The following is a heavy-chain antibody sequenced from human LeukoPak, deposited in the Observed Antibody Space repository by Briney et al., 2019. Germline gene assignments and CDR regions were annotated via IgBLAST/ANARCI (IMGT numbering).Heavy chain of an antibody. CDR3: ARASGSYDY. Sequence: GRSLRLSRAASGFTFSIYGTHCVRQSPSKGLEWVAVIWNDGSNKYYADSVQGRFTNSRDNSKNTLVLQMNSLRAEDTAVYYCARASGSYDYWGQGTLVTVSS. CDR1: GFTFSIYG. V-gene: IGHV3-33*01. J-gene: IGHJ4*02. D-gene: IGHD1-26*01. CDR2: IWNDGSNK.